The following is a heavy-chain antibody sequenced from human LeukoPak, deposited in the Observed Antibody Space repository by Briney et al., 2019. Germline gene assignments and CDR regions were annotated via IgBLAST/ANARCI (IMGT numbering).Heavy chain of an antibody. V-gene: IGHV4-59*01. CDR1: GGSISSYY. J-gene: IGHJ3*02. CDR3: ARDTRSYCGGDCYFAFDI. D-gene: IGHD2-21*02. CDR2: VYYSGST. Sequence: PSETLSLTCTVSGGSISSYYWSWIRQPPGKGLEWIGYVYYSGSTNYNPSLKSRVTISVDTSKNQFSLKLSSVTAADTAVYYCARDTRSYCGGDCYFAFDIWGQGTMVTVSS.